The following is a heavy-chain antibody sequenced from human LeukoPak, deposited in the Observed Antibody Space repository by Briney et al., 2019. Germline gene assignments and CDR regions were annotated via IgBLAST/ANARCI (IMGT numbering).Heavy chain of an antibody. V-gene: IGHV4-34*01. J-gene: IGHJ4*02. CDR3: ARYCSGGSCYGFDY. CDR1: GGSFSGYY. D-gene: IGHD2-15*01. Sequence: SETLSLTCAVYGGSFSGYYWSWIRQPPGKGLEWIGEINHSGSTNYNPSLKSRVTISVDTSKNQFSLKLSSVTAADTAVYYCARYCSGGSCYGFDYWGQGTLVTVSS. CDR2: INHSGST.